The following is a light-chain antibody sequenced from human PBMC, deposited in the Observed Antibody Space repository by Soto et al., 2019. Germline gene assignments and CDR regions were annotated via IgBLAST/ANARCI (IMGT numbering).Light chain of an antibody. V-gene: IGLV2-11*01. CDR2: DVS. CDR1: SSDVGGYNY. J-gene: IGLJ3*02. CDR3: CSYAGSYTWV. Sequence: QSALTQPRSVSGSPGQSVTISCTGTSSDVGGYNYVSWYQQHPGKAPKLMIYDVSKRPSGVPDRFSGSKSGHTTSLTISGLQAEHEADYYCCSYAGSYTWVFGGGTKLTVL.